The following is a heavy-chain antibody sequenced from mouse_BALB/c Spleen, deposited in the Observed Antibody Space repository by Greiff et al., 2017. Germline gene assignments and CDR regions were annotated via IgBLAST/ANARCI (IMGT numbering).Heavy chain of an antibody. CDR2: ISSGSSTI. J-gene: IGHJ1*01. CDR1: GFTFSSFG. CDR3: ARSQHYYGSSYWYFDV. D-gene: IGHD1-1*01. Sequence: EVKLVESGGGLVQPGGSRKLSCAASGFTFSSFGMHWVRQAPEKGLEWVAYISSGSSTIYYADTVKGRFTISRDNPKNTLFLQMTSLRSEDTAMYYCARSQHYYGSSYWYFDVWGAGTTVTVSS. V-gene: IGHV5-17*02.